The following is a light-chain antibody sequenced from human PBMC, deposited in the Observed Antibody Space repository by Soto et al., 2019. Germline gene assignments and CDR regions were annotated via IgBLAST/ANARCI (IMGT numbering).Light chain of an antibody. CDR2: GAS. V-gene: IGKV3-15*01. CDR1: QSVSSN. CDR3: QQYNYWPPGT. Sequence: EIVMTQSPATLSVSPGERATLSCRASQSVSSNLAWYQQKPGQAPRLLIYGASTRATGVPARFSGSGSGTDFTLTITSLQSEDFAVYYCQQYNYWPPGTFGPVTKVEIK. J-gene: IGKJ3*01.